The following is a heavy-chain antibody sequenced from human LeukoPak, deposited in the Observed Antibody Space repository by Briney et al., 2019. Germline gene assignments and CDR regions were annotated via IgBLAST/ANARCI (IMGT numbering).Heavy chain of an antibody. CDR1: GFTVSRNY. CDR3: ASSRTVTTHYYYYMDV. Sequence: GGSLRLSCAASGFTVSRNYMNWVRQAPGKGLEWVSVIYSGGSTYYADSVKGRFTISRDNSKNTLYLQMNSLRAEDTAVYYCASSRTVTTHYYYYMDVWGKGTTVTVSS. V-gene: IGHV3-53*01. D-gene: IGHD4-11*01. J-gene: IGHJ6*03. CDR2: IYSGGST.